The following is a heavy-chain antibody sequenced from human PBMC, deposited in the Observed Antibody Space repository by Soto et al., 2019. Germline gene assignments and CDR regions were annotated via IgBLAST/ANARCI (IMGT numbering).Heavy chain of an antibody. V-gene: IGHV3-33*01. D-gene: IGHD1-1*01. J-gene: IGHJ4*02. CDR2: INDGSEE. CDR3: ARDDLFVDNGLDH. Sequence: QVQLVESGGGVVRPGTSLRLSRAATGFSFSAHGRPWVRQAPGKGLEWLAVINDGSEEGYADSVRGRFTISRDNARNILYLQMDNLRAEDSALYYCARDDLFVDNGLDHWGQGTLVTVSS. CDR1: GFSFSAHG.